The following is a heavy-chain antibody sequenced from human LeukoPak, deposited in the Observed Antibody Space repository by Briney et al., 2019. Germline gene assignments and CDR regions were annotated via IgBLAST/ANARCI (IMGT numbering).Heavy chain of an antibody. J-gene: IGHJ4*02. D-gene: IGHD3-10*01. V-gene: IGHV1-3*01. Sequence: ASVKVSCKASGYTFTSYAMHWVRQAPGQRLEWMGWINAGNGNTKYSQKFQDRVTITRDTSASTAYMELSSLRSEDTAVYYCARLKVRGVIIQGFDYWGQGTLVTVSS. CDR1: GYTFTSYA. CDR2: INAGNGNT. CDR3: ARLKVRGVIIQGFDY.